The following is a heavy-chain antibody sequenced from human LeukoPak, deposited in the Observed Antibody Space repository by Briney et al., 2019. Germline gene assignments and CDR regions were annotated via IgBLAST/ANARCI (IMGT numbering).Heavy chain of an antibody. Sequence: SETLSLTCTVSGGSISSYYWSWIRQPPGKGLEWIGYIYYSGSTNYNPSLKSRVTISVDTSKNQSSLKLSSVTAADTAVYYCARGTVTTFDYWGQGTLVTVSS. CDR1: GGSISSYY. CDR2: IYYSGST. J-gene: IGHJ4*02. V-gene: IGHV4-59*01. CDR3: ARGTVTTFDY. D-gene: IGHD4-17*01.